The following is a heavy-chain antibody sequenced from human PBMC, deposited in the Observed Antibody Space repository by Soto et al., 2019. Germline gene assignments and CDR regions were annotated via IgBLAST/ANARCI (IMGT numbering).Heavy chain of an antibody. CDR3: AREGVSGSYDGTYYGMDV. J-gene: IGHJ6*02. CDR2: IYYSGST. CDR1: GGSVSSGSYY. Sequence: PSETLSLTCTVSGGSVSSGSYYWSWIRQPPGKGLEWIGYIYYSGSTNHNPSLKSRVTISVDTSKNQFSLKLSSVTAADTAVYYCAREGVSGSYDGTYYGMDVWGQGTTVTVSS. D-gene: IGHD1-26*01. V-gene: IGHV4-61*01.